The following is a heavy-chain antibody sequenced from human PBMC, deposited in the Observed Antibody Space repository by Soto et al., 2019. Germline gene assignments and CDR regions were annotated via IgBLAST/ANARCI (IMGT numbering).Heavy chain of an antibody. D-gene: IGHD2-2*01. CDR1: GGSISSGGYY. Sequence: QVQLQESGPGLVKPSQTLSLTCTVSGGSISSGGYYWSWIRQHPGKGLDWIGYSYYSGSTYYNPSLKSRVTISVDTSKNQFSLKLNSVTAADTAVYYCARSSTSANYFDYWGQGTLVTVSS. J-gene: IGHJ4*02. CDR3: ARSSTSANYFDY. V-gene: IGHV4-31*03. CDR2: SYYSGST.